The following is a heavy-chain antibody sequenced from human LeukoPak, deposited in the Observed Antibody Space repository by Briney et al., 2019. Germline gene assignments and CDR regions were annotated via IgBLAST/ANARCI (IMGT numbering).Heavy chain of an antibody. J-gene: IGHJ4*02. Sequence: GGSLRLSCAASGFTFNTYSLNWVRQAPGKGLKWVSYISSRSDTIYYADSVKGRFTISRDNAQNSLYLQMNSLRAEDTAVYYCARAGSIVYYDSSGLCDYWGQGTLVTVSS. D-gene: IGHD3-22*01. V-gene: IGHV3-48*01. CDR1: GFTFNTYS. CDR2: ISSRSDTI. CDR3: ARAGSIVYYDSSGLCDY.